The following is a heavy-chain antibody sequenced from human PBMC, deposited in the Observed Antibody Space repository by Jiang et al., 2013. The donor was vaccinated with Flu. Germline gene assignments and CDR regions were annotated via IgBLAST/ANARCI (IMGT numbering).Heavy chain of an antibody. CDR2: ISAYNGNT. V-gene: IGHV1-18*01. CDR3: ARDLPSWTTVTTVGWFDP. CDR1: GYTFTSYG. D-gene: IGHD4-17*01. J-gene: IGHJ5*02. Sequence: SGAEVKKPGASVKISCKASGYTFTSYGIGWVRQAPGQGLEWMGWISAYNGNTNYAQKLQGRVTMTTDTSTSTAYMELRSLRSDDTAVYYCARDLPSWTTVTTVGWFDPWGQGTLVTVSS.